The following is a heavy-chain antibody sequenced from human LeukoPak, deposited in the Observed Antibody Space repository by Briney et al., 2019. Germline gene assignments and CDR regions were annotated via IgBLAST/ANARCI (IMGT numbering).Heavy chain of an antibody. CDR3: ARTGAYGSGSYSIMGTFDY. D-gene: IGHD3-10*01. J-gene: IGHJ4*02. V-gene: IGHV1-69*06. Sequence: SVTVSCKASGGTFISYAISWVRQAPGQGLEWMGGIIPIFGTANYAQKFQGRVTITADKSTSTAYMELSSLRSEDTAVYYCARTGAYGSGSYSIMGTFDYWGQGTLVTVSS. CDR2: IIPIFGTA. CDR1: GGTFISYA.